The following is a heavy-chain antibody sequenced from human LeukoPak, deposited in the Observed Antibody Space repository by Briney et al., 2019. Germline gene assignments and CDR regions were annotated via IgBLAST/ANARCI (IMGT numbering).Heavy chain of an antibody. CDR2: IIPIFGTA. Sequence: SVKVSCKASGGTFSSYAISWVRQAPGQGLEWMGGIIPIFGTANYAQKFQGRVTITTDESTSTAYMELSSLRSEDTAVYYCARDSGYREKFDYWGQGTLVIAPS. D-gene: IGHD6-13*01. CDR3: ARDSGYREKFDY. J-gene: IGHJ4*02. V-gene: IGHV1-69*05. CDR1: GGTFSSYA.